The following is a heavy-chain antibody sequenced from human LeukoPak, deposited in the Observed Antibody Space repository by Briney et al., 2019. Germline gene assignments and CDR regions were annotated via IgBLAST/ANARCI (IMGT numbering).Heavy chain of an antibody. D-gene: IGHD5-18*01. CDR3: ARTGYSYGTPLNY. J-gene: IGHJ4*02. CDR1: GFTFSSYA. Sequence: GGSLRLSCAASGFTFSSYALSWVRQAPGKGLEWVSGITDSGTGTYYADSVKGRFTISRDNSKNTVYLQMSSLRAEDTAVYYCARTGYSYGTPLNYWGQGTLVTVSS. V-gene: IGHV3-23*01. CDR2: ITDSGTGT.